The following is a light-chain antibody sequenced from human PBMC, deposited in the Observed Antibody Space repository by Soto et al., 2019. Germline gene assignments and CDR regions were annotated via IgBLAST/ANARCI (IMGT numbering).Light chain of an antibody. J-gene: IGKJ2*01. Sequence: IVLTQSPGTLSLSPGETATLSCRASQSVTTQLAWYQQKRGRAPRLIIHGASRRATGIPDRFSGSGSGTDFTLTISRLEPDDVAVYYCQQYDTSPPMYTFGQGTKVDIK. CDR1: QSVTTQ. V-gene: IGKV3-20*01. CDR2: GAS. CDR3: QQYDTSPPMYT.